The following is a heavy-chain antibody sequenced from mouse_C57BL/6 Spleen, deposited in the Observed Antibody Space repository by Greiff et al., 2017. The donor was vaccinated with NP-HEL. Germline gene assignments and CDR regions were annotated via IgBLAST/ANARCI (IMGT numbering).Heavy chain of an antibody. Sequence: QVQLQQPGAELVKPGASVKLSCKASGYTFTSYWMQWVKQRPGQGLEWIGEIDPSDRYTNYNQKFKGKATLTVDTSSSTAYMQLSSLTSEDSAVYYCARWGPITTVVGDYWGQGTSVTVSS. J-gene: IGHJ4*01. CDR2: IDPSDRYT. D-gene: IGHD1-1*01. CDR3: ARWGPITTVVGDY. CDR1: GYTFTSYW. V-gene: IGHV1-50*01.